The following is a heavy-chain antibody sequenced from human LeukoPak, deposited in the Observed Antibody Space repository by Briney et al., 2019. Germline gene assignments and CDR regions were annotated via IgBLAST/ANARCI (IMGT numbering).Heavy chain of an antibody. CDR2: ISSSSSTI. J-gene: IGHJ6*03. Sequence: PAGSLRLSCAASGFTFSSYSMNWVRQAPGKGLDWVSYISSSSSTIYYADSVKGRCTISRDNAKNSLYLQMNSLRAEDTAVYYCARDRVGYCSSTSCYGAPYYYYMDVWGKRTRVTVSS. CDR1: GFTFSSYS. CDR3: ARDRVGYCSSTSCYGAPYYYYMDV. V-gene: IGHV3-48*04. D-gene: IGHD2-2*03.